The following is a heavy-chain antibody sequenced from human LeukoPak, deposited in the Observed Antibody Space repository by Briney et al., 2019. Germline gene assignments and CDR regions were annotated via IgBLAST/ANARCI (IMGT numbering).Heavy chain of an antibody. D-gene: IGHD5-12*01. CDR3: AKPPGLRRLDP. CDR1: GFTFSSYA. Sequence: GGSLRLSCAASGFTFSSYAMNWVRQAPGKGLAWVSGINNSGGSTYYADSVKGRFTISRDNSKNTLYLQMNSLRAEDTAVYYCAKPPGLRRLDPWGQGTLVTVSS. V-gene: IGHV3-23*01. J-gene: IGHJ5*02. CDR2: INNSGGST.